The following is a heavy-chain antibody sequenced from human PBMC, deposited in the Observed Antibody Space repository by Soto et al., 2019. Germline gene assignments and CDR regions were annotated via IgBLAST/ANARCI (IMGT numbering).Heavy chain of an antibody. Sequence: QXLSLTCAISGDXVSINRDPWTWIRRSPSRGLEWLGSAYFRSKWYNDYAVYVKSRIIINTDTSNNQFSLQLNSVNTEGTAVYFCAKGDNLGPKTGYAFDPWGQGIMVTVSS. CDR3: AKGDNLGPKTGYAFDP. V-gene: IGHV6-1*01. CDR1: GDXVSINRDP. D-gene: IGHD5-12*01. J-gene: IGHJ5*02. CDR2: AYFRSKWYN.